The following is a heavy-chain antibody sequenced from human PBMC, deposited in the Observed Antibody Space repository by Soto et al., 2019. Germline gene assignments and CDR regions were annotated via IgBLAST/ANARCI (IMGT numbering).Heavy chain of an antibody. V-gene: IGHV4-31*03. Sequence: QVQVLESGPGLVKPSQTLSLTCTVSGGSISSGGYYWSWIRQHPGKGLEWIGYIYYSVSTYYNPYLKSRVTISVDTSKNQFSLKLSSVTAEDTAVYYCARDTYSVPPIWFGEFAAGHYYGKDVWGQGTTVTVSS. CDR2: IYYSVST. CDR3: ARDTYSVPPIWFGEFAAGHYYGKDV. D-gene: IGHD3-10*01. CDR1: GGSISSGGYY. J-gene: IGHJ6*02.